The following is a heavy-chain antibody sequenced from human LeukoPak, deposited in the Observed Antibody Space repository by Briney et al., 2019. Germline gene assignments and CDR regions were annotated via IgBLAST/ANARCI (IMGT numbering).Heavy chain of an antibody. Sequence: ASVKVSCKASGYTFTSYYMHWVRQAPGQGLEWMGIINPSGGSTSYARKFQGRVTMTRDTSTSTVYMELSSLRSEDTAVYYCAREHYYDSSGYYHAEFDYWGQGTLVTVSS. J-gene: IGHJ4*02. D-gene: IGHD3-22*01. CDR1: GYTFTSYY. CDR3: AREHYYDSSGYYHAEFDY. V-gene: IGHV1-46*01. CDR2: INPSGGST.